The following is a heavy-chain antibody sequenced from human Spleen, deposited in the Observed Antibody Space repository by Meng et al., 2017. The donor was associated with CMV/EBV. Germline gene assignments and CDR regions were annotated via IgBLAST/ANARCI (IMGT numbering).Heavy chain of an antibody. CDR1: GFPFGDYA. Sequence: SLKISCAASGFPFGDYAMHWVRQTPGKGLEWVSGINSNSGDIDYADSVKGRFTIARDNAKNSLYLQMNSLRAEDTAVYYCARDRVAADTSSYFEYWGQGTLVTVSS. CDR3: ARDRVAADTSSYFEY. V-gene: IGHV3-9*01. J-gene: IGHJ4*02. D-gene: IGHD6-19*01. CDR2: INSNSGDI.